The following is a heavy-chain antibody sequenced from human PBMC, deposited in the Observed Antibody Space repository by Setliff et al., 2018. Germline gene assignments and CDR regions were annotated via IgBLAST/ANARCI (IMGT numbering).Heavy chain of an antibody. J-gene: IGHJ5*02. CDR1: GFTFSSYS. Sequence: PGGSLRLSCAASGFTFSSYSMNWVRQAPGKGLEWVSYISSSSSTIYYADSVKGRFTISRDKAKNSLYLQMNSLRAEDTAVYYCAKNGFGVVALGVNNWFDPWGQGTLVTVSS. V-gene: IGHV3-48*01. CDR2: ISSSSSTI. CDR3: AKNGFGVVALGVNNWFDP. D-gene: IGHD3-10*01.